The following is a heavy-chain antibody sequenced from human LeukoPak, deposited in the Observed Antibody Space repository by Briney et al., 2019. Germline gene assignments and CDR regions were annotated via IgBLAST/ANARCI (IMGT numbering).Heavy chain of an antibody. CDR3: ASDRSYDKGPLDY. J-gene: IGHJ4*02. D-gene: IGHD3-22*01. CDR1: GYTFTDYY. CDR2: INPNSGDK. Sequence: ASVKVSCKASGYTFTDYYMHWVRQARGQGLEWMGWINPNSGDKKYAQKFQGWVTMTRDTSISTAYMELSRLTSDDTAVYYCASDRSYDKGPLDYWGRGTLVTVSS. V-gene: IGHV1-2*04.